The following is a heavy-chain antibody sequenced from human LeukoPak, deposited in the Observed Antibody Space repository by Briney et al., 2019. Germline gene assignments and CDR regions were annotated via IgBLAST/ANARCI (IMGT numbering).Heavy chain of an antibody. CDR2: ISYDGSNK. J-gene: IGHJ6*02. Sequence: GGSLRLSCAASGFTFSSYAMHWVRQAPGKGLEWVAVISYDGSNKYYADSVKGRFTISRDNSKNTLYLQMNSLRAEDTAVYYCARIDLDYYYYGMDVWGQGTTVTVSS. CDR3: ARIDLDYYYYGMDV. CDR1: GFTFSSYA. V-gene: IGHV3-30*04. D-gene: IGHD3/OR15-3a*01.